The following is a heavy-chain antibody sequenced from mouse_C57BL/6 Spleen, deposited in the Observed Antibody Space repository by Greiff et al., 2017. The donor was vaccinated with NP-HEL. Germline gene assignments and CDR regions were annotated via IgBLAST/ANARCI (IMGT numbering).Heavy chain of an antibody. CDR3: ACYYGSSPVAY. CDR2: IYPGDGDT. CDR1: GYAFSSSW. Sequence: VQLQQSGPELVKPGASVKISCKASGYAFSSSWMNWVKQRPGKGLEWIGRIYPGDGDTNYNGKFKGKATLTADKSSSTAYMQLSSLTSEDSSVYFCACYYGSSPVAYWGQGTLVTVSA. J-gene: IGHJ3*01. D-gene: IGHD1-1*01. V-gene: IGHV1-82*01.